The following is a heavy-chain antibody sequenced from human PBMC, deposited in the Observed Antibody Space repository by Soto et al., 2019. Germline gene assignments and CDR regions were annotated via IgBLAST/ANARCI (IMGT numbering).Heavy chain of an antibody. V-gene: IGHV2-70*01. Sequence: SGPTLVNPTQTLTLTCTFSGFSLSTSGMCVSWIRQPPGQALEWLALIDWDDDKYYSTSLKTRLTISKDTSKNQVVLTMTNMDPVNTATYYCARSYGPGDYYCRMGVWGQGTTVTVSS. CDR3: ARSYGPGDYYCRMGV. CDR1: GFSLSTSGMC. CDR2: IDWDDDK. J-gene: IGHJ6*02. D-gene: IGHD4-17*01.